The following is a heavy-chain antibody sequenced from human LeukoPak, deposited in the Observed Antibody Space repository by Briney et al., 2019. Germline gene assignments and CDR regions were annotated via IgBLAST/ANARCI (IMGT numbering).Heavy chain of an antibody. CDR3: ARKGPANYYYYYMDV. D-gene: IGHD6-25*01. CDR1: GYTFTSYD. CDR2: MNPNSGNT. V-gene: IGHV1-8*01. J-gene: IGHJ6*03. Sequence: ASVKVSCKASGYTFTSYDLNWVRQVTGQGLEWMGWMNPNSGNTGYAPKFQGRVTMTRNTSISTAYMELSNLRSDDTAVYYCARKGPANYYYYYMDVWGSGTSVTVSS.